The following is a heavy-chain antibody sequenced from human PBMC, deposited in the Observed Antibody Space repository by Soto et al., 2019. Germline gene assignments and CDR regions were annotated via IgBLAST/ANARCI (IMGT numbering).Heavy chain of an antibody. CDR2: ISAYNGNT. CDR1: GYTFTSYG. D-gene: IGHD2-8*01. CDR3: ARGSPRLLYSDP. Sequence: ASVKVSCKASGYTFTSYGTSWVRQAPGQGPEWMGWISAYNGNTNYAQKLQGRVTMTTDTSTSTAYMELRSLRSDDTAVYYCARGSPRLLYSDPWGQGTLVTVSS. J-gene: IGHJ5*02. V-gene: IGHV1-18*01.